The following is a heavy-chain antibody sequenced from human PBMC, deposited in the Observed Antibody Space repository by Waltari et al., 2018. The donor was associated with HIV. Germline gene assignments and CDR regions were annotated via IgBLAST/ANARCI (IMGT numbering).Heavy chain of an antibody. CDR1: GSAFSNYF. CDR3: VKDVGATYFDY. J-gene: IGHJ4*02. D-gene: IGHD1-26*01. V-gene: IGHV3-30*18. Sequence: VQLVESGGGVVQHGSSLTLSGVVYGSAFSNYFMHWVRLAPGKGPEVLTFISDDGSSTYYAYSVTGRFTISRDNSKNTLYLQMNSLRPEDTAVYYCVKDVGATYFDYWGQGTLVTVSS. CDR2: ISDDGSST.